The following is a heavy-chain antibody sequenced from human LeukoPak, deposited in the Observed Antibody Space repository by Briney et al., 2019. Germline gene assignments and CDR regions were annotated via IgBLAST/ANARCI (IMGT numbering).Heavy chain of an antibody. CDR1: GFTFSSYA. V-gene: IGHV3-23*01. D-gene: IGHD3-16*01. CDR2: ISGSGGST. Sequence: PGGSLRLSCAASGFTFSSYAMSWVRQAPGKGLEWVSAISGSGGSTYYADSVKGRFTISRDNSKNTLYLQMTSLRAEDTAVYYCVPPSTFPGAFDIWGQGTMVTVSS. J-gene: IGHJ3*02. CDR3: VPPSTFPGAFDI.